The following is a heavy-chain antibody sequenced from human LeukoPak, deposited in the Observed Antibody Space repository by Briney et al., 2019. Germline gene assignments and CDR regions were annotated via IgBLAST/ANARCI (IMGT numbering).Heavy chain of an antibody. J-gene: IGHJ4*02. CDR2: ISSSSSYI. D-gene: IGHD5-18*01. V-gene: IGHV3-21*01. Sequence: PGGSLRLSCAAYGFTFSSYSMNWVRQAPGKGLEWVSSISSSSSYIYYADSVKGRFTISRDNAKNSLYLQMNSLRAEDTAVYYCASQNGYGGPFDYWGQGTLVTVSS. CDR3: ASQNGYGGPFDY. CDR1: GFTFSSYS.